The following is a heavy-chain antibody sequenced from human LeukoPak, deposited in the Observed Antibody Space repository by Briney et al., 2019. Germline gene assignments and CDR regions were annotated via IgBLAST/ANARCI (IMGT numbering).Heavy chain of an antibody. D-gene: IGHD1-26*01. J-gene: IGHJ4*02. CDR2: ISGSGRST. CDR1: GFTYSNYA. V-gene: IGHV3-23*01. Sequence: GGSLRLSCTASGFTYSNYAMNWLRQAPGKGLEGVSVISGSGRSTHYADSVKGRFTISRDKSTHSLYLQMNSLRAEDTAIYYWAKSVVNSGTYIPFDSWGQGTLVTVSS. CDR3: AKSVVNSGTYIPFDS.